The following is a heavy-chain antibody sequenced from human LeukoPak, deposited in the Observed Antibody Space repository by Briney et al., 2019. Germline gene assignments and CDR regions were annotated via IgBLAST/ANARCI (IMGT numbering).Heavy chain of an antibody. CDR2: INSDESTT. D-gene: IGHD3-3*01. CDR3: ARGSGYSVFDY. J-gene: IGHJ4*02. Sequence: PGGSLRLSCAASGFTFSRYWMRWVRQAPGKGLVWVSRINSDESTTFYADSVKGRFTISRDNAKNTLYLQMNSLRAEDTAVYYCARGSGYSVFDYWGQGTLVTVSS. CDR1: GFTFSRYW. V-gene: IGHV3-74*01.